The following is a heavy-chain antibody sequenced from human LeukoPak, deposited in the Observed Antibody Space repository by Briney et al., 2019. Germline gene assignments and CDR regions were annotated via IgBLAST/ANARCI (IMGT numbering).Heavy chain of an antibody. CDR3: ARWSVGITEWNIAAAGKTFDY. Sequence: SETLSLTCTVSGGSISSGSYYWSWIRQPAGKGLEWIGRIYTSGSTNYNPSLKSRVTISVDTSKNQFSLQLNSVTPEDTAVYYCARWSVGITEWNIAAAGKTFDYWGQGTLVTVSS. J-gene: IGHJ4*02. CDR2: IYTSGST. CDR1: GGSISSGSYY. V-gene: IGHV4-61*02. D-gene: IGHD6-13*01.